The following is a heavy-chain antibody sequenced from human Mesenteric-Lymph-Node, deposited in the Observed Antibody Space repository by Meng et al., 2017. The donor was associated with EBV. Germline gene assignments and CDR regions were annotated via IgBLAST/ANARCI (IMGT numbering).Heavy chain of an antibody. CDR2: IPSSGRTT. CDR3: ARNSRAGGYHDS. Sequence: QVQLVEAGGGLVKPGGSLRLSCAASGFTFRDNHMSWIRQAPGKGLEWVSYIPSSGRTTYYADSVKGRFTISRDNAKNSLSLQMHSLRDDDTAVYYCARNSRAGGYHDSWGQGTLVTVSS. CDR1: GFTFRDNH. J-gene: IGHJ4*02. D-gene: IGHD5-12*01. V-gene: IGHV3-11*01.